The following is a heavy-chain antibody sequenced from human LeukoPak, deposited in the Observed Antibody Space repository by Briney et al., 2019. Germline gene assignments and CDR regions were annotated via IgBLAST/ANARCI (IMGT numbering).Heavy chain of an antibody. CDR3: ARVIGVVRADYYFDY. CDR2: IYSGGST. V-gene: IGHV3-53*01. CDR1: GFTFNNYA. J-gene: IGHJ4*02. Sequence: PGGSLRLSCAASGFTFNNYAMAWVRQAPGKALELVSVIYSGGSTYYADSVKGRFIISRDNSKNTLYLQMNSLRAEDTAVYYCARVIGVVRADYYFDYWGQGTLVAVSS. D-gene: IGHD3-10*01.